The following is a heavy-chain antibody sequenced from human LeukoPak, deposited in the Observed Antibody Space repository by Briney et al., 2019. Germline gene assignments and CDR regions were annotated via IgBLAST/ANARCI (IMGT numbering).Heavy chain of an antibody. D-gene: IGHD5-18*01. CDR1: GYTLTELS. CDR2: FDPEDGET. CDR3: ATGRYSYGPPLRPDY. V-gene: IGHV1-24*01. J-gene: IGHJ4*02. Sequence: ASVKVSCKVSGYTLTELSMHWVRQAPGKGLEWMGGFDPEDGETIYAQKFQGRVTMTEDTSTDTAYMELSSLRSEDTAVYYCATGRYSYGPPLRPDYWGQGTLVTVSS.